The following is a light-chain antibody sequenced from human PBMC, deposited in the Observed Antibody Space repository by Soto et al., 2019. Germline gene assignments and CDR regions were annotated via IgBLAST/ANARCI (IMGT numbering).Light chain of an antibody. CDR3: QQYNNWPLT. Sequence: EIVMTQSPATLSVSPGERATLSCRASQSVSSNLAWYQQKPGQAPRLLLYGASIRATGIPARFSGSGYGTEFTLSISSLQSEDFAVYYCQQYNNWPLTFGGGTKVDIK. CDR2: GAS. V-gene: IGKV3-15*01. CDR1: QSVSSN. J-gene: IGKJ4*01.